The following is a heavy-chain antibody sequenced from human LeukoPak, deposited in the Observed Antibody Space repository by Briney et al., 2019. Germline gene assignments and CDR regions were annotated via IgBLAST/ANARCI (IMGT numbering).Heavy chain of an antibody. CDR1: GASISSYY. CDR3: ARYSSGWSIDNGQFDH. J-gene: IGHJ4*02. D-gene: IGHD6-19*01. CDR2: IYTSGST. Sequence: KRSETLSLTCTVSGASISSYYWSWIRQPAGKGLEWIGRIYTSGSTNYNPSLNSRLTMSIATSKNQFSLKLSSVTAADTAVYYCARYSSGWSIDNGQFDHWGQGTLVTVSS. V-gene: IGHV4-4*07.